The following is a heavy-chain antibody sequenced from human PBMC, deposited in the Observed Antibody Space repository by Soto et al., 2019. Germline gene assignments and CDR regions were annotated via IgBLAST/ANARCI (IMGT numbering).Heavy chain of an antibody. CDR2: IIPIFGTA. CDR1: GGTFSSYA. J-gene: IGHJ4*02. CDR3: ASLLRYYDFWSGSLPYFDY. V-gene: IGHV1-69*13. D-gene: IGHD3-3*01. Sequence: SVKVSCKASGGTFSSYAISWVRQAPGQGLEWMGGIIPIFGTANYAQKFQGRVTITADESTSTAYMELSSLRSEDTAVYYCASLLRYYDFWSGSLPYFDYWGQGTLVTVSS.